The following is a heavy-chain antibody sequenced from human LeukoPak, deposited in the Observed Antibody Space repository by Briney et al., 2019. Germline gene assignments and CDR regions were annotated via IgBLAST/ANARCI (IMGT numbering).Heavy chain of an antibody. V-gene: IGHV1-18*01. Sequence: GASVKVSCKVSGYTLTELSMHWVRQAPGKGLEWMGWISAYNGNTNYAQKLQGRVTMTTDTSTSTAYMELRSLRSDDTAVYYCARVSPIVLMVYASDYWGQGTLVTVSS. CDR3: ARVSPIVLMVYASDY. D-gene: IGHD2-8*01. CDR1: GYTLTELS. CDR2: ISAYNGNT. J-gene: IGHJ4*02.